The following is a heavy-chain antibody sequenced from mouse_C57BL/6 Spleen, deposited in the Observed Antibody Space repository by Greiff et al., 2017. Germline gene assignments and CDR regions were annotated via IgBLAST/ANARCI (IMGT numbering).Heavy chain of an antibody. V-gene: IGHV5-9*01. Sequence: EVMLVESGGGLGKPGGSLKLSCAASGFTFSSYTRSWVRQTPEKRLEWVATISGGGGNTYYPDGVKGRFTISRDNSKNTLYLQMSSLRSEDTALYYCARKMMVTPAWFAYWGQGTLVTVSA. CDR3: ARKMMVTPAWFAY. CDR2: ISGGGGNT. D-gene: IGHD2-3*01. CDR1: GFTFSSYT. J-gene: IGHJ3*01.